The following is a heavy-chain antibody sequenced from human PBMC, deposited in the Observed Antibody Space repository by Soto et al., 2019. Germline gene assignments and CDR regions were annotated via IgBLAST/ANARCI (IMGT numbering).Heavy chain of an antibody. CDR3: AREVPDFVLEPVPMAV. J-gene: IGHJ4*02. Sequence: ASVKVSCKASGYTFTTYGISWVRQAPGLGLEWMGWISPYNDDTVYAQNLQGRVTMTTDTSARIAYMQLRSLTPDDTAVYFCAREVPDFVLEPVPMAVWGQGTLVTVSS. V-gene: IGHV1-18*01. D-gene: IGHD3-10*01. CDR1: GYTFTTYG. CDR2: ISPYNDDT.